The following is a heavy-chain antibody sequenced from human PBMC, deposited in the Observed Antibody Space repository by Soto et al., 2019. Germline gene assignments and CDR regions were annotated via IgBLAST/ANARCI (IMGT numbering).Heavy chain of an antibody. D-gene: IGHD3-16*02. CDR2: IGANGDST. Sequence: GGSLRLSCAVSGFNFNRYAMSWVRQAPGKGLEWVSHIGANGDSTYYSDSVKGRFTISRENSKNTLNMEVKSLSAGDKAVYYCAGRTYLDYWGQGTRVPVS. J-gene: IGHJ4*02. V-gene: IGHV3-23*01. CDR3: AGRTYLDY. CDR1: GFNFNRYA.